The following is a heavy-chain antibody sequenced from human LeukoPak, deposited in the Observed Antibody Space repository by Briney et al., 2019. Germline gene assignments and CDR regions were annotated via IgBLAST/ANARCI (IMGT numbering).Heavy chain of an antibody. CDR3: ARPPSIAAAGSMGHAFDI. CDR2: IYPGDSDT. J-gene: IGHJ3*02. V-gene: IGHV5-51*01. CDR1: GYSFTSYW. Sequence: GESLKISCKGSGYSFTSYWIGWVRQMPGKGLEWMGIIYPGDSDTRYSPSFQGQVTISADKSISTAYLQWSSLKASDTAMYYCARPPSIAAAGSMGHAFDIWGQGTMVTVSS. D-gene: IGHD6-13*01.